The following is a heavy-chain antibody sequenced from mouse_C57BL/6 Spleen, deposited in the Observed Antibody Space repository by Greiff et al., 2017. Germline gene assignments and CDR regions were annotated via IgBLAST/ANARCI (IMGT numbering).Heavy chain of an antibody. V-gene: IGHV6-6*01. CDR1: GFTFSDAW. Sequence: EVKLVESGGGLVQPGGSMKLSCAASGFTFSDAWMDWVRQSPEQGLEWVAEIRNKANNHATYYAESVKGRFTISRDDSKSSVYLQMNSLRAEDNGIYDCSRGKRVVAPWFAYWGKGTLVTVSA. J-gene: IGHJ3*01. CDR2: IRNKANNHAT. CDR3: SRGKRVVAPWFAY. D-gene: IGHD1-1*01.